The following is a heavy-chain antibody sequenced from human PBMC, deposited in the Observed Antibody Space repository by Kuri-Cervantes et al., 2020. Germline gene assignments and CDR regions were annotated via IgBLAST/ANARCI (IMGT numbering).Heavy chain of an antibody. J-gene: IGHJ6*03. CDR1: GGSFSGYY. V-gene: IGHV4-34*01. CDR2: INHSGST. CDR3: ARGVGYYYYYYMDV. Sequence: SQTLSLTCAVYGGSFSGYYWSWIRQPPGKGLEWIGEINHSGSTNYNPSLKSRVTISADRSKNQFSLKLSSVTAADTAMYCCARGVGYYYYYYMDVWGKGTTVTVSS.